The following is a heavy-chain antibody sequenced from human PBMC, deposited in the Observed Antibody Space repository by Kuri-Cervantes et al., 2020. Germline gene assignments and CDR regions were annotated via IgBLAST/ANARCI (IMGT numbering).Heavy chain of an antibody. CDR2: ISWNSGSI. CDR1: GFTFDDYA. Sequence: GGSLRLSCAASGFTFDDYAMHWVRQAPGKGLEWVSGISWNSGSIGYADSVKGRFTISRDNAKNSLYLQMNSLRAEDTALYYCAKGFWAVVATPIDYWGQGTPVTVSS. J-gene: IGHJ4*02. V-gene: IGHV3-9*01. CDR3: AKGFWAVVATPIDY. D-gene: IGHD2-2*01.